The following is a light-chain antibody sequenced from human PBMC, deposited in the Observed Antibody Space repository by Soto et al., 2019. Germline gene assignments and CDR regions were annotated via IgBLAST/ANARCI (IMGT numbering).Light chain of an antibody. CDR1: QNVNSY. CDR2: DAS. V-gene: IGKV3-11*01. J-gene: IGKJ5*01. CDR3: QQRSNWQIT. Sequence: ELVLTHSPPSLSLSQGERATLSCRASQNVNSYITWYQQKPGQAPRLLIYDASNRATGIPARFSGSGSGTDFTLTINSLEPEDFAVYYCQQRSNWQITFGQGTRLEIK.